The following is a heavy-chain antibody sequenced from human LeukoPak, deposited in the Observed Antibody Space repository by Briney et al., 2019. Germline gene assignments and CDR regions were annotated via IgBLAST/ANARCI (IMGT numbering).Heavy chain of an antibody. D-gene: IGHD2-8*01. CDR2: ISYDGSNK. V-gene: IGHV3-30*18. CDR1: GFTFSSYW. J-gene: IGHJ6*03. CDR3: ANGYCTNGACYPYYYYYMDV. Sequence: GGSLRLSCAASGFTFSSYWMSWVRQAPGKGLEWVAVISYDGSNKYYADSVKGRFTISRDNSKNTLYLQMNSLRAEDTAVYYCANGYCTNGACYPYYYYYMDVWGKGTTVTVSS.